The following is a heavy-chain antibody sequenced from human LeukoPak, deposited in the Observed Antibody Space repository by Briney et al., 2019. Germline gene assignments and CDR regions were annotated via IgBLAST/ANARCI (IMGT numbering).Heavy chain of an antibody. J-gene: IGHJ3*02. D-gene: IGHD3-10*01. CDR1: GGSFSGYY. V-gene: IGHV4-34*01. CDR3: ARHRYYYGSGSYNAFDI. CDR2: INHSGST. Sequence: SETLSLTCAVYGGSFSGYYWSWIRQPPGKGLEWIGEINHSGSTNYNPSLKSRVTISVDTSKNQFSLKLSSVTAADTAVYYCARHRYYYGSGSYNAFDIWGQGTMVTVSS.